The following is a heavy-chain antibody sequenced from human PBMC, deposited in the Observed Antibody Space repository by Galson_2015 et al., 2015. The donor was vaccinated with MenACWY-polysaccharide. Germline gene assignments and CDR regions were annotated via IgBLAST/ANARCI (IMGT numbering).Heavy chain of an antibody. D-gene: IGHD1-26*01. CDR1: GFMFSNGW. J-gene: IGHJ4*02. Sequence: SLSLSCAASGFMFSNGWMALVRQAPGTGLVWVANIKYDGSVKYYVDSGTCRFTISRDNAENSVYLQMNSLRAEDTAVYYGARDPEWGANDYWGQGTLVTVSS. CDR3: ARDPEWGANDY. CDR2: IKYDGSVK. V-gene: IGHV3-7*01.